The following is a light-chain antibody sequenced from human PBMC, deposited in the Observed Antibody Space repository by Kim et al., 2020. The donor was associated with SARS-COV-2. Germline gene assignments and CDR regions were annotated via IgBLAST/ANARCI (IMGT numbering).Light chain of an antibody. CDR1: TLDGGSYNS. V-gene: IGLV2-8*01. CDR2: DVT. CDR3: SSYAGSSKLL. J-gene: IGLJ2*01. Sequence: GQSINSSNTRTTLDGGSYNSVSWYQKPPSKAPKVIISDVTKRPSGVPDRFSGTKSGNTASLTVSWLQAEDEADYYCSSYAGSSKLLFGGGTQLTVL.